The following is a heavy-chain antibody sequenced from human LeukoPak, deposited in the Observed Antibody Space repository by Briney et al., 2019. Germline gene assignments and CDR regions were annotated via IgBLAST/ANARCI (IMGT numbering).Heavy chain of an antibody. Sequence: PGGSLRLSCAASGFTFSSYSMNWVRQAPGKGLEWVSSISSSTSYIYYADSVKGRFTISRDNAKNSLYLQMNSLRAEDTAVYYCARAISDTAMVTPMFGVDYWGQGTLVTVSS. CDR1: GFTFSSYS. V-gene: IGHV3-21*01. J-gene: IGHJ4*02. CDR3: ARAISDTAMVTPMFGVDY. CDR2: ISSSTSYI. D-gene: IGHD5-18*01.